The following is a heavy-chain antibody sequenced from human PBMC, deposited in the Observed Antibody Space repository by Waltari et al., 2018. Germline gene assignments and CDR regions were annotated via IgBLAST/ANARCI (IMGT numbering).Heavy chain of an antibody. CDR1: GGSISSSSYY. V-gene: IGHV4-39*01. CDR2: IYYSGST. Sequence: QLQLQESGPGLVKPSETLSLTCTVSGGSISSSSYYWGWIRQPPGKGLEWIGSIYYSGSTYYNPPPKSRVTISVDTSKNQFSLKLSSVTAADTAVYYCARLPRDYYYYGMDVWGQGTTVTVSS. J-gene: IGHJ6*02. CDR3: ARLPRDYYYYGMDV.